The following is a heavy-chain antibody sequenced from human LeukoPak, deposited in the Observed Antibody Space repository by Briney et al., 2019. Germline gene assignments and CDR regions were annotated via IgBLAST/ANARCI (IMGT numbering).Heavy chain of an antibody. CDR2: ISYDGSNK. J-gene: IGHJ4*02. D-gene: IGHD6-19*01. V-gene: IGHV3-30*04. Sequence: PGRSLRLSCAASGFTFSSYAMHWVRQAPGKGLEWVALISYDGSNKYYADSVKGRFTISRDNSKNTLYLQMNSLRAEDTAVYYCAKEGTSSGWYLFADYWGQGTLVTVSS. CDR1: GFTFSSYA. CDR3: AKEGTSSGWYLFADY.